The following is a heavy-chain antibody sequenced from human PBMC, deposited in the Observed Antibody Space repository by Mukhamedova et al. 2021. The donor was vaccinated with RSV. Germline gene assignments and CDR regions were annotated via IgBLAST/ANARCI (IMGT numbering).Heavy chain of an antibody. CDR2: IYYSGST. J-gene: IGHJ5*02. D-gene: IGHD2-2*02. CDR1: Y. V-gene: IGHV4-59*01. Sequence: YMGWIRQPPGKGLEWIGYIYYSGSTNYNPSLKSRVTISVDTSKNQFSLKLSSVTAADTAVYYCARFGIGSCSSSSCYTVDWFDPWGQ. CDR3: ARFGIGSCSSSSCYTVDWFDP.